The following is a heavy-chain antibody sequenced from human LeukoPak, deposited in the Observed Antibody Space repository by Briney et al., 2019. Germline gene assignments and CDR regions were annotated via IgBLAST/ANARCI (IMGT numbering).Heavy chain of an antibody. CDR1: GYTFTSYD. CDR2: SNPNSGNR. D-gene: IGHD2-2*01. CDR3: ARAHRVVVVPAASYYFDY. J-gene: IGHJ4*02. V-gene: IGHV1-8*01. Sequence: ASLKVSCNASGYTFTSYDINWVRQATGQGLEWMVWSNPNSGNRGYAQKFQGRVTMNRNTSIRTAYMELSSLRSEDTDVYYCARAHRVVVVPAASYYFDYWGQGTLDSVSS.